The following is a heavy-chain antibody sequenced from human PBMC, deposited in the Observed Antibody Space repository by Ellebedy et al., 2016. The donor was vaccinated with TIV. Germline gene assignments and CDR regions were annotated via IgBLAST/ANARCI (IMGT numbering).Heavy chain of an antibody. V-gene: IGHV5-10-1*01. D-gene: IGHD5-12*01. Sequence: KVSCKGSGYSFTSYWISWVRQMPGKGLEWMGRIDPSDSYTNYSPSFQGHVTISADKSISTAYLQWSSLKASDPAMYYCARLGVIVATSQYYFDYWGQGTLVTVSS. CDR2: IDPSDSYT. CDR1: GYSFTSYW. CDR3: ARLGVIVATSQYYFDY. J-gene: IGHJ4*02.